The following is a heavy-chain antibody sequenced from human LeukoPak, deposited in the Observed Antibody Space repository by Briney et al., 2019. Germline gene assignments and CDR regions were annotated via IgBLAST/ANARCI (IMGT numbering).Heavy chain of an antibody. CDR3: ARTYCGGDCRGYYYYYYMDV. CDR2: INHSGST. J-gene: IGHJ6*03. CDR1: GGSFSGDY. V-gene: IGHV4-34*01. D-gene: IGHD2-21*02. Sequence: SETLSLTCAVYGGSFSGDYWSWIRQPPGKGLEWIGEINHSGSTNYNPSLKSRVTISVDTSKNQFSLKLSSVTAADTAVYYCARTYCGGDCRGYYYYYYMDVWGKGTTVTISS.